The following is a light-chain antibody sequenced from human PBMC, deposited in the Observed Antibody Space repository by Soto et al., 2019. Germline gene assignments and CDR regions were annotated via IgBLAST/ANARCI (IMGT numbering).Light chain of an antibody. CDR2: AAS. V-gene: IGKV1-39*01. CDR1: QSISSY. CDR3: QQSYSTP. Sequence: IQMTQSPSSLSASGRDRVTIICRASQSISSYLNWYQQKPGKAPKLLIYAASSLQSGVPSRFSGSGSGTDFTLTISSLQPEDFATYYCQQSYSTPFGQGTRLEI. J-gene: IGKJ5*01.